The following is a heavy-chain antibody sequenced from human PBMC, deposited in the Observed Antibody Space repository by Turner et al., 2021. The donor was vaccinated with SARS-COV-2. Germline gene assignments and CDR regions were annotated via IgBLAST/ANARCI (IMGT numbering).Heavy chain of an antibody. J-gene: IGHJ4*02. CDR1: GFTFSGSS. D-gene: IGHD2-15*01. CDR3: TIYCSGGSCYGI. V-gene: IGHV3-73*01. Sequence: EVQLVESGGGLVQPGGSLKLSCAASGFTFSGSSMHWVRQASGKGLEWVGRIRSKANSYATAYAASVKGRFTISRDDSKNTAYLQMNSLKTEDTAVYYCTIYCSGGSCYGIWGQGTLVTVSS. CDR2: IRSKANSYAT.